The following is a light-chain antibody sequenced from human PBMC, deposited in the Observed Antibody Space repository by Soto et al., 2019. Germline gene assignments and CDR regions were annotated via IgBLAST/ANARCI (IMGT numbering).Light chain of an antibody. CDR1: SSNIGNNF. V-gene: IGLV1-51*01. CDR2: DDH. J-gene: IGLJ2*01. Sequence: QSVLTQPPSVSAAPGQKVTISCSGNSSNIGNNFVSWYLQPPGTAPKVLIYDDHKRPSGIPDRFSGFKSGPSATLGIPGLQTGDEADYYCESWDSSLSAVLFGGGTKLTVL. CDR3: ESWDSSLSAVL.